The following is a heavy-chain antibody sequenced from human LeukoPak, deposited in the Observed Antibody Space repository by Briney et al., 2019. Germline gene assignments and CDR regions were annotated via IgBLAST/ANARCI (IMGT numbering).Heavy chain of an antibody. Sequence: ASVKVSCKASGYTFTSYDINWVRQATGQGLEWMGWMNPNSGNTGYAQKFQGRVTMTRNTSISTAYMELRTLISDDTATYYCAIGQGVITWGGADVYDVWGQGATVIVS. D-gene: IGHD3-16*01. CDR1: GYTFTSYD. CDR3: AIGQGVITWGGADVYDV. CDR2: MNPNSGNT. V-gene: IGHV1-8*01. J-gene: IGHJ3*01.